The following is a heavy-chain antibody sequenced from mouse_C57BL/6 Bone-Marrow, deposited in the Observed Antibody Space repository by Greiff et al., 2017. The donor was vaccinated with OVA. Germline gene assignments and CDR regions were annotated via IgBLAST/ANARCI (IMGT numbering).Heavy chain of an antibody. CDR3: ARGDYGPYYFDG. J-gene: IGHJ2*01. V-gene: IGHV1-82*01. CDR1: GYAFSSSW. Sequence: QVQLQQSGPELVKPGASVKISCKASGYAFSSSWMNWVKQRPGKGLEWIGRIYPGDGDTKYNGKFKGKATLTADKSSSPAYMQRSSLTSEDSAVYCSARGDYGPYYFDGWGTGTTLTVSS. CDR2: IYPGDGDT. D-gene: IGHD2-13*01.